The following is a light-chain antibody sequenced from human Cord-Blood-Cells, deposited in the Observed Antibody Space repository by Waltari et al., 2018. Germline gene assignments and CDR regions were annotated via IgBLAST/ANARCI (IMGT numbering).Light chain of an antibody. CDR2: DAS. Sequence: EIVLTRSPATLSLSPGERATRSCRASQSVSSYLAWYQQKPGQAPRLLIYDASNRATGIPARFSGSGSGTDFTLTISSLEPEDFAVYYCQQRSNWLTFGGGTKVEIK. J-gene: IGKJ4*01. CDR1: QSVSSY. V-gene: IGKV3-11*01. CDR3: QQRSNWLT.